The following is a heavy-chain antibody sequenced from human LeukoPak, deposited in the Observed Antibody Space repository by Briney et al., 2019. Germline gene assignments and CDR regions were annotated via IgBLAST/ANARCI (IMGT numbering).Heavy chain of an antibody. D-gene: IGHD3-3*01. Sequence: PGGSLRLSCAASGFTVSSNYMSWIRQAPGKGLEWVSYISSSGSTIYYADSVKGRFTISRDNAKNSLYLQMNSLRAEDTAVYYCARHYDFWSAHDPGGAFDIWGQGTMVTVSS. CDR2: ISSSGSTI. CDR1: GFTVSSNY. J-gene: IGHJ3*02. CDR3: ARHYDFWSAHDPGGAFDI. V-gene: IGHV3-11*04.